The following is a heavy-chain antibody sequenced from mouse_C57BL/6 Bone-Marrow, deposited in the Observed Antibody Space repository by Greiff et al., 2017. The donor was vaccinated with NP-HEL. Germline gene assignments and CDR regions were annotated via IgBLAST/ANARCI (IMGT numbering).Heavy chain of an antibody. CDR1: GYTFTSYW. Sequence: VKLQQPGAELVKPGASVKMSCKASGYTFTSYWITWVKQRPGQGLEWIGDIYPGSGSTNYNEKFKSKATLTVDTSSSTAYMQLSSLTSEDSAVYYCARSTMVTTGDYWGQGTTLTVSS. D-gene: IGHD2-2*01. CDR3: ARSTMVTTGDY. J-gene: IGHJ2*01. V-gene: IGHV1-55*01. CDR2: IYPGSGST.